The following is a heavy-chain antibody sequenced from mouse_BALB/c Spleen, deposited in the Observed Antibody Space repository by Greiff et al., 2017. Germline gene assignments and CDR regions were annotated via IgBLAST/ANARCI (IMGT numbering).Heavy chain of an antibody. CDR2: ISSGGSYT. CDR3: TREGGEDGYYAMDY. J-gene: IGHJ4*01. Sequence: EVMLVESGGGLVKPGGSLKLSCAASGFTFSSYTMSWVRQTPEKRLEWVATISSGGSYTYYPDSVKGRFTISRDNAKNTLYLQMSSLKSEDTAMYYCTREGGEDGYYAMDYWGQGTSVTVSS. CDR1: GFTFSSYT. V-gene: IGHV5-6-4*01.